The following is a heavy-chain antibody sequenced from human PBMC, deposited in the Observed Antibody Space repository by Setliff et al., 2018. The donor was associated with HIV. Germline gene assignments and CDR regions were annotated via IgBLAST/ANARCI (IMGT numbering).Heavy chain of an antibody. V-gene: IGHV4-39*01. Sequence: SSETLSLTCTVSGGSISSSSYYWGWIRQPPGKGLEWIGSMYYSGSTYYNPSLKSRVTISVDTSKNQFSLKLSSVTAADTAVYYCARLLSYWGQGTLVTVSS. CDR2: MYYSGST. CDR1: GGSISSSSYY. J-gene: IGHJ4*02. CDR3: ARLLSY.